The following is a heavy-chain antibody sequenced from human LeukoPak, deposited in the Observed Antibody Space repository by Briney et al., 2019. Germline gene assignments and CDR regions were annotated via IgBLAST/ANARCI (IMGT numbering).Heavy chain of an antibody. D-gene: IGHD6-19*01. J-gene: IGHJ4*02. V-gene: IGHV3-23*03. CDR1: GFTLSSSS. CDR2: IYSDSSDT. Sequence: GGSLRLSCVASGFTLSSSSMAWVRQAPGGRPDWVSDIYSDSSDTYYADSVKGRFSISRDDSKNTLYLQMYSLRTEDTATYYRAKRLNHNYFEYWGRGTLVTVSS. CDR3: AKRLNHNYFEY.